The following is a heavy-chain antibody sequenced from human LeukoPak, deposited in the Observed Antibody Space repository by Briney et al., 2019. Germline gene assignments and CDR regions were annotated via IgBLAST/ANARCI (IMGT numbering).Heavy chain of an antibody. V-gene: IGHV1-2*02. CDR3: ATNLYSSSWYVDY. Sequence: GASVKVSCKASGYTFTGYYMHWVRQAPGQGLEWMGWINPNSGGTNYAQKFQGRVTMTRDTSISTAYMELSRLRSDDTAVCYCATNLYSSSWYVDYWGQGTLVTVSS. D-gene: IGHD6-13*01. J-gene: IGHJ4*02. CDR1: GYTFTGYY. CDR2: INPNSGGT.